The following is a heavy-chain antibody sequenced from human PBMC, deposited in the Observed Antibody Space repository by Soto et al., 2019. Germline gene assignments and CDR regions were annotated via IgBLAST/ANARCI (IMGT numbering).Heavy chain of an antibody. CDR1: GFTFTRYS. J-gene: IGHJ4*02. CDR3: ARESEDLTSNFDY. V-gene: IGHV3-21*06. CDR2: ISSTTNYI. Sequence: GGSLRLSCAASGFTFTRYSMNWVRQAPGKGLEWVSSISSTTNYIYYGDSMKGRFTISRDNAKNSLYLEMNSLRAEDPAVYYCARESEDLTSNFDYWGQGTLVTVSS.